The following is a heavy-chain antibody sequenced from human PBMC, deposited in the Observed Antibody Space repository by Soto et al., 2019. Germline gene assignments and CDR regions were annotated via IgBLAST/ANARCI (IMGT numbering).Heavy chain of an antibody. D-gene: IGHD3-3*01. V-gene: IGHV1-18*01. CDR3: ARDTVSGRYYDFWXXYPDMDYGMDV. J-gene: IGHJ6*02. CDR1: GYTFTSYG. CDR2: ISAYNGNT. Sequence: VKVSCKASGYTFTSYGISWVRQAPGQGLEWMGWISAYNGNTNYAQKLQGRVTMTTDTSTSTAYMELRSLRSDDTAVYYCARDTVSGRYYDFWXXYPDMDYGMDVWGQGTTVTVSS.